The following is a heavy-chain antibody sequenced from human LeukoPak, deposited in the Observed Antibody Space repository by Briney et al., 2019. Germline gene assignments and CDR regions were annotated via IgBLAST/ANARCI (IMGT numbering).Heavy chain of an antibody. V-gene: IGHV3-21*01. J-gene: IGHJ3*02. D-gene: IGHD6-13*01. CDR1: GFTFSSYS. CDR2: ISSSSSYI. CDR3: ARALEAAAGTYNDAFDI. Sequence: GSLRLSCAASGFTFSSYSMNWVRQAPGKGLEWVSSISSSSSYIYYADSVKGRFTISRDNAKNSLYLQMNSLRAEDTAVYYCARALEAAAGTYNDAFDIWGQGTMVTVSS.